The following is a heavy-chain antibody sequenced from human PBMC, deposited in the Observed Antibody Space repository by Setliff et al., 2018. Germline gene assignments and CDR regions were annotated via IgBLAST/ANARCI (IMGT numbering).Heavy chain of an antibody. V-gene: IGHV4-59*01. J-gene: IGHJ3*02. Sequence: KTSETLSLTCTVSGGSISSYYWSWIRQPPGKGLEWIGYIYNSGSTNYNPSLKSRVTISVDTSKNQISLKLTSVTAADTAVYYCARGRMRGSCSGPSCTYDPFDIWGQGTPVTVSS. D-gene: IGHD2-2*01. CDR1: GGSISSYY. CDR2: IYNSGST. CDR3: ARGRMRGSCSGPSCTYDPFDI.